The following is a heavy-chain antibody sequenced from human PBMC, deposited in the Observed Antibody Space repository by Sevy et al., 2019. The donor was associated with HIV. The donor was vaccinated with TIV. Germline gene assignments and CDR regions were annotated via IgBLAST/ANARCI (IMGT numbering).Heavy chain of an antibody. D-gene: IGHD3-16*02. CDR3: TKDMVTFGGIIANSPGGFDI. V-gene: IGHV3-30*02. J-gene: IGHJ3*02. CDR1: GFRFSSYG. Sequence: GSLRLSCAASGFRFSSYGMNWVRQAPGKGLEWVAFLPYDGSKEDYAASVKGRFTISRENSKNTLYLQMNSLRVEDTAVYYCTKDMVTFGGIIANSPGGFDIWGQGTMVTVSS. CDR2: LPYDGSKE.